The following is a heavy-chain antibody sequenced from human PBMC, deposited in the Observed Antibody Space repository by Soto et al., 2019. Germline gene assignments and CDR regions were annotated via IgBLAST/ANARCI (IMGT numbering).Heavy chain of an antibody. V-gene: IGHV3-30*18. D-gene: IGHD6-19*01. CDR3: VKDGSSGWPYYYGLDV. CDR2: ISYDGSNR. Sequence: GMHWVRQAPGKGLEWVAVISYDGSNRYYADSVKGRFTIARDNSKNTLFLHMSSLRAEDTAVYYCVKDGSSGWPYYYGLDVWGQGTSVTVSS. J-gene: IGHJ6*02. CDR1: G.